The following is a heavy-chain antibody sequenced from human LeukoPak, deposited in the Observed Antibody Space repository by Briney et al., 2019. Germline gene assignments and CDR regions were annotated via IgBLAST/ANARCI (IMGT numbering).Heavy chain of an antibody. CDR3: ARDHKHTVRITIFGVVTPPAPYYYYMDV. V-gene: IGHV3-7*01. J-gene: IGHJ6*03. D-gene: IGHD3-3*01. CDR1: GFTFSSYW. Sequence: PGGSLRLSCAASGFTFSSYWMSWVRQAPGKGLEWVANIKQDGSEKYYVDSVKGRFTISRDNAKNSLYLQMNSLRAEDTAVYYCARDHKHTVRITIFGVVTPPAPYYYYMDVWGKGTTVTVSS. CDR2: IKQDGSEK.